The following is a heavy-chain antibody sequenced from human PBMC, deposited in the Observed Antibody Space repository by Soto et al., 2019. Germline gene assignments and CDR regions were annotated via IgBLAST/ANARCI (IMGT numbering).Heavy chain of an antibody. Sequence: QLQLQESGPGLVKPSETLSLTCTVSGGSISSSSYYWGWIRQPPGKGLEWIGSIYYSGSPYYNPLLRSPVSISLEPARSPFSLMLSAGTDAATAVYYCARLVQSSGRPDGFAFDIWGQGTMVTVSS. CDR3: ARLVQSSGRPDGFAFDI. J-gene: IGHJ3*02. CDR1: GGSISSSSYY. V-gene: IGHV4-39*01. CDR2: IYYSGSP. D-gene: IGHD6-19*01.